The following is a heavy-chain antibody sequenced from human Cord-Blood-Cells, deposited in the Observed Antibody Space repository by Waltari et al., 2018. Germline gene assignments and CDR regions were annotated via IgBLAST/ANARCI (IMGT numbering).Heavy chain of an antibody. CDR2: ISSSGSTI. CDR3: ARAPTGSYAFDI. V-gene: IGHV3-48*03. CDR1: GLSSYSYK. J-gene: IGHJ3*02. Sequence: VASGWGMSVSWCASGLSSYSYKINWVRQVPGKGLEWVSYISSSGSTIYYADSVKGRFTISRDNANNSLYLQMNSLRAEDTAVYYCARAPTGSYAFDIWGQETMVTVSS. D-gene: IGHD3-10*01.